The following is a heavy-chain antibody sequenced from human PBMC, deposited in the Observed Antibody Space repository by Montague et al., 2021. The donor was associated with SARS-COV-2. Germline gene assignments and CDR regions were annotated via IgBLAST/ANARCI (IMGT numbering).Heavy chain of an antibody. CDR3: AREGSRDGYNEGFDY. V-gene: IGHV4-4*02. CDR1: GGSISSQNW. D-gene: IGHD5-24*01. J-gene: IGHJ4*02. Sequence: SETLSLTCAVSGGSISSQNWWNWVRQSPGKGLEWIGEIYHDGTTNYNPPLNSRVTISVDKSKNQFSLNLNSVTAADTAVYYCAREGSRDGYNEGFDYWGQGIPVTVSS. CDR2: IYHDGTT.